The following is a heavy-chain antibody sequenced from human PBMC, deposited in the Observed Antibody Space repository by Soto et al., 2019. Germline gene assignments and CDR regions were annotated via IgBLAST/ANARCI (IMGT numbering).Heavy chain of an antibody. CDR2: IYPGDSDT. CDR3: TRAPRGIIVAPDY. Sequence: GESLKISCKGSGFSFSSYWIAWVRQMPGKGLEWMGIIYPGDSDTTYSPSFQGQVTVSTDTSISTTYMELSSLTSEDTAVYYCTRAPRGIIVAPDYWGQGTLVTVSS. J-gene: IGHJ4*02. V-gene: IGHV5-51*01. D-gene: IGHD6-19*01. CDR1: GFSFSSYW.